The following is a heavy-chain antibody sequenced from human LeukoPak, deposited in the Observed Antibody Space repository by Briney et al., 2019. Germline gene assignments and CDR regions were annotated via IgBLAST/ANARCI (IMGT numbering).Heavy chain of an antibody. V-gene: IGHV3-11*01. J-gene: IGHJ4*02. CDR1: GFIFSDYY. CDR2: ISSTGSTI. D-gene: IGHD1-14*01. CDR3: ATTAPYNWNHEDY. Sequence: PGGSLRLSCAASGFIFSDYYMNWIRQAPGKGLEWVSYISSTGSTIYYADSVKGRFTISRDNTKNSLYLQMNSLRADDTAVYYCATTAPYNWNHEDYWGQGTLVTVSS.